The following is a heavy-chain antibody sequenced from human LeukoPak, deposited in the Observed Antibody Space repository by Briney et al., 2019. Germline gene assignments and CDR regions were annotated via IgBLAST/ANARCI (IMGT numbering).Heavy chain of an antibody. CDR3: ARDPTYSSSSFYYYYYMDV. Sequence: ASVKVSCKASGYTFTNYYMHWVRQAPGQGLEWMGIINPSGGSTSYAQKFQGRVTMTRDTSTSTVYMELSSLRSEDTAVYYCARDPTYSSSSFYYYYYMDVWGKGTTVTVSS. V-gene: IGHV1-46*01. CDR2: INPSGGST. CDR1: GYTFTNYY. D-gene: IGHD6-6*01. J-gene: IGHJ6*03.